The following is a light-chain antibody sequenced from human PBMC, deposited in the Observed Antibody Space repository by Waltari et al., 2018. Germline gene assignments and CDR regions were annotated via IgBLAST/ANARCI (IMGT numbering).Light chain of an antibody. CDR1: QTVTRN. CDR3: QQYNIWPPWT. CDR2: DAS. J-gene: IGKJ1*01. Sequence: EIVMTQSPATLSVSPGERATLSCRASQTVTRNLAWYQQKPGQGPRLLIHDASTRATGVPARFIGSGSGTQFTRTISSLQSEDIGLYYCQQYNIWPPWTFAQGTRVEFK. V-gene: IGKV3-15*01.